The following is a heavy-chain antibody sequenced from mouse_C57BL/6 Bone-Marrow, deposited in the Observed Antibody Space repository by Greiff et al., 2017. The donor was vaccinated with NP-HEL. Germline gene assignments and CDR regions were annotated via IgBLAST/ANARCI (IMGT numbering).Heavy chain of an antibody. V-gene: IGHV1-81*01. Sequence: VKLMESGAELARPGASVKLSCKASGYTFTSYGISWVKQRTGQGLEWIGEIYPRSGNTYYNEKFKGKATLTADKSSSTAYMELRSLTSEDSAVYFCARDDGYSYYYAMDYWGQGTSVTVSS. CDR3: ARDDGYSYYYAMDY. CDR1: GYTFTSYG. J-gene: IGHJ4*01. CDR2: IYPRSGNT. D-gene: IGHD2-3*01.